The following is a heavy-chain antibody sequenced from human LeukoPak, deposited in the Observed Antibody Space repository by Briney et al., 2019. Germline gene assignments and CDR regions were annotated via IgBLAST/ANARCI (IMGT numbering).Heavy chain of an antibody. CDR3: ARGARQKYYYYGMDV. D-gene: IGHD6-6*01. J-gene: IGHJ6*02. CDR2: IYYSGST. V-gene: IGHV4-59*06. CDR1: GGSISSYY. Sequence: PSETLSLTCTVSGGSISSYYWSWIRQHPGKGLEWIGYIYYSGSTYYNPSLKSRVTISVDTSKNQFSLKLSSVTAADTAVYYCARGARQKYYYYGMDVWGQGTTVTVSS.